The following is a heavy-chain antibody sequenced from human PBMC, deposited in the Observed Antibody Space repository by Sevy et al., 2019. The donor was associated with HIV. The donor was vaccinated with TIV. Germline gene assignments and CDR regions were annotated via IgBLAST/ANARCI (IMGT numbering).Heavy chain of an antibody. CDR3: ARDPSAATQGAFDI. J-gene: IGHJ3*02. Sequence: ASVKVSCKASGYTFTSYGISWVRQAPGQGLEWMGWISAYNGNTNYAQKLQGRVTMTTDTSTSTAYMELRSLRSDDTAVYYCARDPSAATQGAFDIWGQRTMVTVSS. D-gene: IGHD2-15*01. CDR1: GYTFTSYG. CDR2: ISAYNGNT. V-gene: IGHV1-18*01.